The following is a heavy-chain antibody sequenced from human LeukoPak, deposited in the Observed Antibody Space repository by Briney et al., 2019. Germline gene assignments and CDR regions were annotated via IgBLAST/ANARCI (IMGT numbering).Heavy chain of an antibody. V-gene: IGHV3-9*01. D-gene: IGHD6-13*01. Sequence: GGSLRLSCAASGFTFSSYAMDWDRQAQREGREWVAGISWNIASIGYADSVKGRFTISRDNAKNSLYLQMNSLRAEDTALYYCAKDRAAAGFDAFDIWGQGTMVTVSS. CDR1: GFTFSSYA. CDR3: AKDRAAAGFDAFDI. CDR2: ISWNIASI. J-gene: IGHJ3*02.